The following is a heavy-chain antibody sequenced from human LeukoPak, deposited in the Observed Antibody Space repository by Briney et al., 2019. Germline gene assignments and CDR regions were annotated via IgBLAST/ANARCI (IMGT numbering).Heavy chain of an antibody. Sequence: SQTLSLTCTVSGGSISSGGYYWSWIRQHPGKGLEWIGYIYYGGSTYYNPSLKSRVTISVDTSKNQFSLKLSSVTAADTAVYYCATDYYDSSGYFDYWGQGTLVTVSS. D-gene: IGHD3-22*01. J-gene: IGHJ4*02. CDR1: GGSISSGGYY. V-gene: IGHV4-31*03. CDR3: ATDYYDSSGYFDY. CDR2: IYYGGST.